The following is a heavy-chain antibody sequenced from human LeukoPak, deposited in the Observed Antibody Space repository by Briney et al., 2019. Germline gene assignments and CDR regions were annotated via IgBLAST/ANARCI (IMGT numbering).Heavy chain of an antibody. CDR3: ARDNQDYDCVWGIYRPFDY. CDR2: ISSSSSYI. Sequence: GGSLRLSCAASGFTFSSYSMNWVRQAPGKGLEWVSSISSSSSYIYYADSVKGRFTISRDDAKNSLYLQMNSLRAEDTAVYYYARDNQDYDCVWGIYRPFDYWGQGTLVTVSS. V-gene: IGHV3-21*01. D-gene: IGHD3-16*02. J-gene: IGHJ4*02. CDR1: GFTFSSYS.